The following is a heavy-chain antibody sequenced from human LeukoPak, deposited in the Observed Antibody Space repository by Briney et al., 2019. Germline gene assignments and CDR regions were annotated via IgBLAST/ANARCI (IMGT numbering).Heavy chain of an antibody. V-gene: IGHV4-34*01. CDR1: GGSFSGYY. Sequence: SETLSLTCAVYGGSFSGYYWSWIRQPPGKGLEWIGEINHSGSTNYNPSLKSRVTISVDTSKNQFSLKLSFVTAADTAVYYCAREALGVGATAPWYFDLWGRGTLVTVSS. CDR3: AREALGVGATAPWYFDL. J-gene: IGHJ2*01. CDR2: INHSGST. D-gene: IGHD1-26*01.